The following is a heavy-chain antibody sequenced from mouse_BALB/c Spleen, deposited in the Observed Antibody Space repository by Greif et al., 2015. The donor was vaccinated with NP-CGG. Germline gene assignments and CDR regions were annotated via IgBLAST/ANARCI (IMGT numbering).Heavy chain of an antibody. CDR1: GFTFSSYA. J-gene: IGHJ3*01. V-gene: IGHV5-9-3*01. CDR3: ARTHAITTVSEGCGY. CDR2: ISSGGSYT. Sequence: EVQGVESGGGLVKPGGSLKLSCAASGFTFSSYAMSWVRQTPEKRLEWVATISSGGSYTYYPDSVKGRFTISRDNAKNTLCLQRSSLRSEDAAMYYCARTHAITTVSEGCGYWGQGTLVTVSA. D-gene: IGHD1-1*01.